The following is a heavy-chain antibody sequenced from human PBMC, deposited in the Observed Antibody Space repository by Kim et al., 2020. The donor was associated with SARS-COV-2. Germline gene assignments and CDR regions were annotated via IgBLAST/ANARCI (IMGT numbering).Heavy chain of an antibody. V-gene: IGHV4-61*01. CDR2: IYYSGST. D-gene: IGHD3-9*01. Sequence: SETLSLTCTVSGGSVSSGSYYWSWLRQPPGKGLEWIGYIYYSGSTKYNSSLKSRVTISIDTSKNQFSLKLSSVTAADTAVYYCARGGDILTGYYADYWGQGTLVTVSS. CDR3: ARGGDILTGYYADY. CDR1: GGSVSSGSYY. J-gene: IGHJ4*02.